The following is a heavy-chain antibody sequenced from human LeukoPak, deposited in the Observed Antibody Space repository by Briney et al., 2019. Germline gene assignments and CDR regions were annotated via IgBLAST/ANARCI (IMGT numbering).Heavy chain of an antibody. Sequence: AASVKVSCKASGYTFTGYYMHWVRQAPGQGLEWMGWINPNSGGTNYAQKFQGWVTISVDTSTNQFSLKLSSVTAAGTAVYYCARGWDSSSYCDYWGQGTLVTVSS. CDR1: GYTFTGYY. J-gene: IGHJ4*02. D-gene: IGHD6-13*01. CDR3: ARGWDSSSYCDY. V-gene: IGHV1-2*04. CDR2: INPNSGGT.